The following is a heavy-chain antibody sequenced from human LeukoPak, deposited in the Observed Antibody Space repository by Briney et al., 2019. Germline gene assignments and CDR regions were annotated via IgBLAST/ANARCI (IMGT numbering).Heavy chain of an antibody. V-gene: IGHV4-4*07. J-gene: IGHJ6*03. CDR1: GGSISSYY. CDR2: IYTSWST. D-gene: IGHD3-10*01. CDR3: ARVTTMVRGDNYMDV. Sequence: PSETLSLTCTVSGGSISSYYWSWIRHPAGKGLEWIGRIYTSWSTNYNPSLKSLVTMSVDTSKTQSSLKLTSVTAADTAVYYCARVTTMVRGDNYMDVWGKGTTVTVSS.